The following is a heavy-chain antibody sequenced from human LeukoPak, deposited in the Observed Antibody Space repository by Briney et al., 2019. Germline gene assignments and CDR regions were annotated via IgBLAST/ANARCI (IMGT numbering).Heavy chain of an antibody. CDR2: IWYDGSNK. J-gene: IGHJ4*02. CDR1: GFTFSSYG. CDR3: ARDIESSFSAPDY. V-gene: IGHV3-33*01. Sequence: PGRSLRLSCAASGFTFSSYGMHWVRQALGKGLEWEAVIWYDGSNKYYADSVKGRFTISRDNSKNTLYLQMNSLRAEDTAVYYRARDIESSFSAPDYWGQGTLVTVSS. D-gene: IGHD2/OR15-2a*01.